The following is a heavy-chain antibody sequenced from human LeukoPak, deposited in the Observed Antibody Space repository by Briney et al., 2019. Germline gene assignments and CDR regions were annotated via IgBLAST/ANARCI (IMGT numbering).Heavy chain of an antibody. Sequence: GGSLRLSCAASGFTFSSYGMHWVRQAPGKGLEGVAVIWYDGSNKYYADSVKGRFTISRDNSKNTLYLQLNSLRAEDTAVYYCARDRTPAAIPFDYWGQGTLVTVSS. CDR2: IWYDGSNK. D-gene: IGHD2-2*01. J-gene: IGHJ4*02. V-gene: IGHV3-33*01. CDR3: ARDRTPAAIPFDY. CDR1: GFTFSSYG.